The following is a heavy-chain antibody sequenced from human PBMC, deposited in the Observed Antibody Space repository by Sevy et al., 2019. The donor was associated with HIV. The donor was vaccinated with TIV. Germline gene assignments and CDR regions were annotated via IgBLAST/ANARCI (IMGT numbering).Heavy chain of an antibody. V-gene: IGHV3-74*01. J-gene: IGHJ4*02. D-gene: IGHD6-6*01. CDR2: ISRDGRST. CDR1: GFTFSIYW. CDR3: ARDGRAARDFDY. Sequence: GGSLRLSCAASGFTFSIYWMHWVRHAPGKGLVGFSRISRDGRSTTYGDSVRGRFTISRDTAKNTLYLQMNSLRAEDTAVYYCARDGRAARDFDYWGQGTLVTVSS.